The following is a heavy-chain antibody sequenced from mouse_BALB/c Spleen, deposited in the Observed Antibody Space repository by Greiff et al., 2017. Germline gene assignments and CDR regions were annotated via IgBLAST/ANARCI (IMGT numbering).Heavy chain of an antibody. CDR3: ARFTTATYAMDY. D-gene: IGHD1-2*01. V-gene: IGHV5-17*02. Sequence: EVQVVESGGGLVQPGGSLKLSCAASGFTFSSFGMHWVRQAPEKGLEWVAYISSGSSTIYYADTVKGRFTISRDNPKNTLFLQMTSLRSEDTAMYYCARFTTATYAMDYWGQGTSVTVSA. CDR2: ISSGSSTI. CDR1: GFTFSSFG. J-gene: IGHJ4*01.